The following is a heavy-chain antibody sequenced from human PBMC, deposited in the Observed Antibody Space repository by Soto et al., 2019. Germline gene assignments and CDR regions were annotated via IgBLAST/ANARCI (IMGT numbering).Heavy chain of an antibody. CDR1: VGSFSGYY. J-gene: IGHJ6*02. CDR2: INHSGST. CDR3: AGSRAYGSGSYVYYYYRMDV. Sequence: PSETLSLACAVYVGSFSGYYWSWIRQPPGKGLEWIGEINHSGSTNYNPSLKSRVTISVDTSKNQFSLKLSSVTAADTAVYYCAGSRAYGSGSYVYYYYRMDVWGQATTVTVSS. V-gene: IGHV4-34*01. D-gene: IGHD3-10*01.